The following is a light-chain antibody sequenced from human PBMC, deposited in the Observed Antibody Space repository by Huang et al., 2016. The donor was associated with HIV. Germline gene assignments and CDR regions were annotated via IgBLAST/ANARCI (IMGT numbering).Light chain of an antibody. J-gene: IGKJ5*01. V-gene: IGKV1-NL1*01. Sequence: DIQMTQSPSSLSASVGDRVTSTCRASQGISNSLAWYQQKPGKAPKLLLYAASRLKSGVTSRFSGSGSGTDYTLTISSLQPEDVATYYCQQYYSTPPITFGQGTRLEIK. CDR2: AAS. CDR3: QQYYSTPPIT. CDR1: QGISNS.